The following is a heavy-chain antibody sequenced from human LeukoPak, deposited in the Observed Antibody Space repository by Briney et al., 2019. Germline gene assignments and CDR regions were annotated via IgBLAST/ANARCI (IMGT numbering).Heavy chain of an antibody. CDR2: ISSFSSYI. CDR3: ARWFDCSGGSCYVENN. D-gene: IGHD2-15*01. J-gene: IGHJ4*02. V-gene: IGHV3-21*01. Sequence: GGSLRLSCAASGFTFSSFSMNWVRLAPGKGLEWVSSISSFSSYIYYADSVKGRFTISRDNAKNSLYLQMNSLRAEDTAMYYCARWFDCSGGSCYVENNWGQGTLVTVSS. CDR1: GFTFSSFS.